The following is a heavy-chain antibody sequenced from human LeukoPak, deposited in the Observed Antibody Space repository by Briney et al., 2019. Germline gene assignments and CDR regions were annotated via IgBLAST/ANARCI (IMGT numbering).Heavy chain of an antibody. J-gene: IGHJ4*02. CDR2: ISALYGNT. CDR1: GYIFTRYG. D-gene: IGHD2-15*01. CDR3: ARDFFHGHCSGLSCFLLDY. V-gene: IGHV1-18*01. Sequence: ASVKVSCKASGYIFTRYGISWVRQAPGQGLEWLGWISALYGNTSYAQKFRGRLTMTTDTSTNTAYMDLRSLRPDDTAVYYCARDFFHGHCSGLSCFLLDYWGQGSLVAVSS.